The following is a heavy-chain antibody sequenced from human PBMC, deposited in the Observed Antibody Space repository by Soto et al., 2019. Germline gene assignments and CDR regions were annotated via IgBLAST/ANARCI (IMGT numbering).Heavy chain of an antibody. J-gene: IGHJ6*02. CDR2: IRSKDYGGAA. V-gene: IGHV3-49*03. CDR1: GFTFSSYA. Sequence: GGSLRLSCAASGFTFSSYAMHWFRQAPGKGLEWVSFIRSKDYGGAAHYAASVEDRFIISRDDSKSVSYLQMNSLRTEDTAVYYCARNSRVGESLPLNYYAMDVWGQGTTVTVSS. D-gene: IGHD3-10*01. CDR3: ARNSRVGESLPLNYYAMDV.